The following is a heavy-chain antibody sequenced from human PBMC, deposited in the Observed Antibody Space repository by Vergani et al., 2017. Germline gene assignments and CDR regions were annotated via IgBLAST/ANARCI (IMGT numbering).Heavy chain of an antibody. D-gene: IGHD5-18*01. V-gene: IGHV4-34*01. Sequence: QVQLQQWGAGLLKPSETLSLTCAVYGGSFSGYYWSWIRQPPGKGLEWIGEINHSGSTNYNPSLKSRVTISVDTSKNQFSLKLSSVTAADTAVYYCARGKARGYSYGLSSWGQGTLVTVSS. J-gene: IGHJ5*02. CDR1: GGSFSGYY. CDR3: ARGKARGYSYGLSS. CDR2: INHSGST.